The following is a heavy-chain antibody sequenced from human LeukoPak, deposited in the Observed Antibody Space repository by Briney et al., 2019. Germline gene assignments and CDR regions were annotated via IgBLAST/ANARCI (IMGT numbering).Heavy chain of an antibody. CDR3: AKDSPPHYYYDSSGYYDFDY. D-gene: IGHD3-22*01. V-gene: IGHV3-23*01. CDR2: ISGSGGST. J-gene: IGHJ4*02. Sequence: GGSLRLSCAASGFTFSSYAMSWVRQAPGKGLEWVSAISGSGGSTYYADSVKGRFTISRDNSKNTLYLQMNSLRAEDTAVYYCAKDSPPHYYYDSSGYYDFDYWGQGTLVTVSS. CDR1: GFTFSSYA.